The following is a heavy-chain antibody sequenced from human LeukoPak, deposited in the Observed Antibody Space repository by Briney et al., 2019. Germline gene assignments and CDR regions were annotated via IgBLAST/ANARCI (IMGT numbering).Heavy chain of an antibody. J-gene: IGHJ6*04. CDR2: ISSRSSYT. D-gene: IGHD3-10*02. Sequence: NPGGSLRLSCAASGFTFSSYTMNWVRQAPGKGLERGSSISSRSSYTYHADSVKGRFTISRDNAKNSLYLQMNSLRAEDAAVYYCAELGITMIGGVWGKGTTVTISS. CDR3: AELGITMIGGV. V-gene: IGHV3-21*01. CDR1: GFTFSSYT.